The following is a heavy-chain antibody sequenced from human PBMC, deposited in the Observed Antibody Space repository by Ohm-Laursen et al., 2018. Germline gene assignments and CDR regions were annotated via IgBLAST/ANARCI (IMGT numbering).Heavy chain of an antibody. J-gene: IGHJ4*02. D-gene: IGHD1-26*01. CDR3: AKMDSGSYLGD. Sequence: SLRLSCTASGFTVSSNYMSWVRQAPGKGLEWVSIINDGGTTNYADSVRGRFTISRDNSKNTLYLQMNNLRAEDTAVYFCAKMDSGSYLGDWGQGTLVTVSS. CDR2: INDGGTT. V-gene: IGHV3-53*01. CDR1: GFTVSSNY.